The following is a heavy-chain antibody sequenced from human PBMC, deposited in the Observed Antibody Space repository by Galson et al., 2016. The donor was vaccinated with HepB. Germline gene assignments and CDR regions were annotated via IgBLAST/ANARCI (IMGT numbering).Heavy chain of an antibody. J-gene: IGHJ6*02. D-gene: IGHD3-3*01. V-gene: IGHV6-1*01. Sequence: CAISGDGVSSSRAAWNWIRQSPSRGLEWLGRTYYRLKWNNDYAVSVKSRIIINPDTSKNQFSLQLKSVTPEDTAVYYCARAVEYYTFWSRLYGMDVWGQGTTVIVSS. CDR2: TYYRLKWNN. CDR1: GDGVSSSRAA. CDR3: ARAVEYYTFWSRLYGMDV.